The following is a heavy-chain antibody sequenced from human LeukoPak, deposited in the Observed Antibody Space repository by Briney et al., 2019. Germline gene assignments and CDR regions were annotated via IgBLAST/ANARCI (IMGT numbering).Heavy chain of an antibody. CDR1: GFTFSSYV. J-gene: IGHJ2*01. D-gene: IGHD3-16*02. Sequence: GGSLRLSCAASGFTFSSYVMHWVRQAPGKGLEWVAIISYDGSNEYYADSVKGRFTISRDNSKNTLYLQMNSLRAADTAVYFCAREEHYRRYFALWGRGTLVTVSS. CDR3: AREEHYRRYFAL. CDR2: ISYDGSNE. V-gene: IGHV3-30*04.